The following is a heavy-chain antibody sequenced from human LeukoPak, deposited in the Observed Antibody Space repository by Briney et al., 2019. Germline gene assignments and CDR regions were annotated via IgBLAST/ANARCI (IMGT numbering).Heavy chain of an antibody. Sequence: GGSLRLSCAASGFTFSSYAMHWVRQAPGKGLEWAAVISYDGSNKYYADSVKGRFTISRDNSKNTLYLQMNSLRAEDTAVYYCARDSVSGSLGYWGQGTLVTVSS. CDR1: GFTFSSYA. D-gene: IGHD6-19*01. V-gene: IGHV3-30-3*01. J-gene: IGHJ4*02. CDR3: ARDSVSGSLGY. CDR2: ISYDGSNK.